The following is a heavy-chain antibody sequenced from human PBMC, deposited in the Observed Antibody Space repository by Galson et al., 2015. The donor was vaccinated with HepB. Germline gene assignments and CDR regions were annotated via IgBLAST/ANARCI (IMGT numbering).Heavy chain of an antibody. CDR2: IYPGDSDT. Sequence: QSGAEVKKPGESLKISCKGSGYSFTSYWIGWVRQMPGKGLEWMGIIYPGDSDTRYSPSFQGQVTISADKSISTAYLQWSSLKASDTAMYYCARGGAGYSSSWYSSYYYYGMDVWGQGTTVTVSS. CDR3: ARGGAGYSSSWYSSYYYYGMDV. V-gene: IGHV5-51*01. J-gene: IGHJ6*02. D-gene: IGHD6-13*01. CDR1: GYSFTSYW.